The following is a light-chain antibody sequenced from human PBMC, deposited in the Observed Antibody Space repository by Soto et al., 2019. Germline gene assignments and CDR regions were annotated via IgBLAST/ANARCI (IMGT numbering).Light chain of an antibody. CDR2: DAS. CDR1: QSISNR. CDR3: QQYYSFPRT. J-gene: IGKJ1*01. Sequence: MPMTHSPSTLSASGLDRFTINSRASQSISNRLAWYQQRPGKAPKYLIYDASTLDSGAPSRFSGSGSGTDFTLTISCLQSEDFATYYCQQYYSFPRTFGQGTKV. V-gene: IGKV1-5*01.